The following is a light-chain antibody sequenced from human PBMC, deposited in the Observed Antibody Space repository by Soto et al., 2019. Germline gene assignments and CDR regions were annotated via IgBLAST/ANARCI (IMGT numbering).Light chain of an antibody. J-gene: IGKJ1*01. CDR3: QQSYSSPWT. CDR1: QTITNY. V-gene: IGKV1-39*01. CDR2: AAS. Sequence: DIQMTQSPSSLSASVGDRVTITCRASQTITNYLNWYQQKPGKAPKLLIYAASTLLSGVPSRFTGGGSGTDFTLTIDSLQPEDFATYFCQQSYSSPWTFGQGTKVDNK.